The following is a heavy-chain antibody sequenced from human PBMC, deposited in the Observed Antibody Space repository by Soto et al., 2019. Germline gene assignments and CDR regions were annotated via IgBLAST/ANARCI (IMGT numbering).Heavy chain of an antibody. J-gene: IGHJ6*02. Sequence: SETLSLTCAVSGGSISSGNWWSWVRQPPGKGLEWIGEIYHSGSTNYNPSLKSRVTISVDKSKNQFSLKLSSVTAADTAVYYCARFRIAAAGAPYYYFGMDVWGQGTTVT. D-gene: IGHD6-13*01. CDR3: ARFRIAAAGAPYYYFGMDV. CDR2: IYHSGST. CDR1: GGSISSGNW. V-gene: IGHV4-4*02.